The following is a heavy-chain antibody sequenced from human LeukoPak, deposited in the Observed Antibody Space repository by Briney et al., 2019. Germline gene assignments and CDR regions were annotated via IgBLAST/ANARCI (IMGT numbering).Heavy chain of an antibody. J-gene: IGHJ2*01. D-gene: IGHD7-27*01. V-gene: IGHV3-7*05. CDR1: GFTFTGYW. CDR2: IKQDGSDK. CDR3: AKHWGYSFLYFDL. Sequence: PGGSLRLSCAASGFTFTGYWMTWVRQAPGKGLEWVANIKQDGSDKYYVDSVKGRFTISRDNAENSLFLQMNSLRAEDTAVYYCAKHWGYSFLYFDLWGRGTLVTVSS.